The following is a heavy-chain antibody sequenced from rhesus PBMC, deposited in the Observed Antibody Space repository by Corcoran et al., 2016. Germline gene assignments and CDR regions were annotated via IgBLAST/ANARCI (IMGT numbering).Heavy chain of an antibody. Sequence: QVQLQESGPGLVKPSETLSLTCAASGGSIRGYWWGWLRQPPGKGREGIGYIGGSSGSPYYNPSLKSRVTISTDTSKNQFSLKLSSVTAADTAVYYCAIDPQGYCTGSGCPYYGLDSWGQGVVVTVSS. CDR2: IGGSSGSP. V-gene: IGHV4-165*01. CDR3: AIDPQGYCTGSGCPYYGLDS. D-gene: IGHD2-21*01. CDR1: GGSIRGYW. J-gene: IGHJ6*01.